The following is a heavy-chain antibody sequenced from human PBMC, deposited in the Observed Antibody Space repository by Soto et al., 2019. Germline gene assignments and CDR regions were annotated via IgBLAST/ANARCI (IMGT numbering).Heavy chain of an antibody. J-gene: IGHJ4*02. CDR2: IYWDDDK. CDR1: GFSLTTSGVG. D-gene: IGHD3-3*01. V-gene: IGHV2-5*02. CDR3: AHRVRRTVFGLVTTTAIYFDF. Sequence: QIILKESGPTVVKPTETLTLTCTFSGFSLTTSGVGVGWVRQSPGKAPEWLALIYWDDDKRYSTSLKSKLTITKDTSKNQVVLTMANVDPADTATYYCAHRVRRTVFGLVTTTAIYFDFWGQGTPVVVSS.